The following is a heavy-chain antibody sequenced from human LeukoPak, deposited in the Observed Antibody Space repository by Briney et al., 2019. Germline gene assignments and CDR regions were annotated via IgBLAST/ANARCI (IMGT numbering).Heavy chain of an antibody. CDR2: IYSGGST. J-gene: IGHJ4*02. CDR3: ARAEVLSFFDY. D-gene: IGHD4/OR15-4a*01. CDR1: GFTVSSNY. V-gene: IGHV3-66*02. Sequence: GGSLRLSCAASGFTVSSNYMNWVRQAPGNGLEWVSVIYSGGSTYYADSVQGRFNISRDNSKNTLYLQMNSLRPEDTAVYYCARAEVLSFFDYWGQGTLVTVSS.